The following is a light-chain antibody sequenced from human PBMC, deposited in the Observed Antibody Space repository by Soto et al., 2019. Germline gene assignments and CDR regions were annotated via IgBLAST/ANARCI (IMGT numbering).Light chain of an antibody. J-gene: IGLJ1*01. CDR1: SSDVGGYNY. V-gene: IGLV2-14*01. Sequence: QSVLTQPPSASGSPGQSLTISCIGTSSDVGGYNYVSWYQQHPGKAPKLIIYEVTDRPSGVSNRFSGSKSGNTASLTISGLQAEDEAEYYCSSYTNINTRACVFGTGTKVTVL. CDR3: SSYTNINTRACV. CDR2: EVT.